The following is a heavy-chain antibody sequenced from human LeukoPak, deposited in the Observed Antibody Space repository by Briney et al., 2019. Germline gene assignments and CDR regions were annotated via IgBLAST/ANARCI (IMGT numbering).Heavy chain of an antibody. D-gene: IGHD4/OR15-4a*01. CDR2: IRFDGSDK. J-gene: IGHJ6*03. CDR1: GVTFGTYG. V-gene: IGHV3-30*02. CDR3: AKVLPLTFYYIYV. Sequence: PGGSLRHSCVASGVTFGTYGLHWVRQAPGKGLEWVAFIRFDGSDKYYADSVKGRFTISRDNSKNTLYLQMNSLRIEDTAMYYCAKVLPLTFYYIYVGGEGTTVTVSS.